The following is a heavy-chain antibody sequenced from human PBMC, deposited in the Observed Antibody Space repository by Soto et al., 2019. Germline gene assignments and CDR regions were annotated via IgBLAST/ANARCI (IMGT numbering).Heavy chain of an antibody. CDR1: DGSISSYY. J-gene: IGHJ4*02. CDR2: IYASGAT. Sequence: QVQLQESGPGLVKPSETLSLTCTVSDGSISSYYWSWIRQPAGKGLEWIGRIYASGATNYNPSLNSRITMSIETSKNQFSLKLSSVTAADTAVYYCAGHNFDFWGQGTLVTVSS. V-gene: IGHV4-4*07. CDR3: AGHNFDF.